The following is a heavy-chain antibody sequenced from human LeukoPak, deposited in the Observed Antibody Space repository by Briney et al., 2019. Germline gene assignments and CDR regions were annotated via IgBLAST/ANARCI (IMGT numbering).Heavy chain of an antibody. CDR2: IYYSGST. D-gene: IGHD4/OR15-4a*01. CDR1: GGSISSSSYY. J-gene: IGHJ4*02. V-gene: IGHV4-39*01. CDR3: ARIRANYYFAY. Sequence: SETLSLTCTVSGGSISSSSYYWGWIRQPPGKGLEWIGSIYYSGSTYYNPSLKSRVTISVDTSKNQFSLKLSSVTAADTAVYYCARIRANYYFAYWGQGTLVTVSS.